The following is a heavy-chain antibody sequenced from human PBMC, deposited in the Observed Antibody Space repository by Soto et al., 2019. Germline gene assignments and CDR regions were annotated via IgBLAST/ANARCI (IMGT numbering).Heavy chain of an antibody. D-gene: IGHD5-12*01. CDR2: ISAYNGNT. V-gene: IGHV1-18*01. Sequence: ASVKVSCKASGYTFTSYGISWVRQAPGQGLEWMGWISAYNGNTNYAQKLQGRVTMTTDTSTSTAYMELRSLRSDDTAMYYCARIPLAATRIVATVEFDYWGQGTLVTVSS. J-gene: IGHJ4*02. CDR1: GYTFTSYG. CDR3: ARIPLAATRIVATVEFDY.